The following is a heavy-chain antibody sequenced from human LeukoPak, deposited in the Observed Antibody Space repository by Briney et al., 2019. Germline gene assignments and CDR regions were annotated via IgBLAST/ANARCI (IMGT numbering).Heavy chain of an antibody. CDR2: ISYDGSNK. CDR3: AKDQGRYSSGWT. D-gene: IGHD6-19*01. J-gene: IGHJ4*02. Sequence: GGSLRLSCAASGFTFSSYGMHWVRRAPGKGLEWGAVISYDGSNKYYADSVKGRFTISRDNSKNTLYLQMNSLRAEDTAVYYCAKDQGRYSSGWTWGQGTLVTVSS. V-gene: IGHV3-30*18. CDR1: GFTFSSYG.